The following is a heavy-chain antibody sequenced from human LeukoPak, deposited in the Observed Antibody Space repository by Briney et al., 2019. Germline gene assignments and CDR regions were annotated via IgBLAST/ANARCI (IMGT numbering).Heavy chain of an antibody. D-gene: IGHD4-17*01. CDR2: ISAYNGNT. V-gene: IGHV1-18*01. Sequence: ASVKVSCKASGYTFTSYSISWVRQAPGQGLEWMGWISAYNGNTNYAQKLQGRVAMTTDTSTSTAYMELRSLRSDDTAVYYCARVDLGDYNWFDPWGQGTLVTVSS. CDR3: ARVDLGDYNWFDP. J-gene: IGHJ5*02. CDR1: GYTFTSYS.